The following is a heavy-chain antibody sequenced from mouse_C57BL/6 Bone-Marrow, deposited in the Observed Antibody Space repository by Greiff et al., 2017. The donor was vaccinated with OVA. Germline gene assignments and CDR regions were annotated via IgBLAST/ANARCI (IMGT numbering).Heavy chain of an antibody. CDR2: ISDGGSYT. Sequence: EVHLVESGGGLVKPGGSLKLSCAASGFTFSSYAMSWVRQTPEKRLEWVATISDGGSYTYYPDNVKGRFTISRDNAKNNLYLQMSHLKSEDTAMYYCARDHLNAMDYWGQGTSVTVSS. J-gene: IGHJ4*01. V-gene: IGHV5-4*01. CDR3: ARDHLNAMDY. CDR1: GFTFSSYA. D-gene: IGHD5-1*01.